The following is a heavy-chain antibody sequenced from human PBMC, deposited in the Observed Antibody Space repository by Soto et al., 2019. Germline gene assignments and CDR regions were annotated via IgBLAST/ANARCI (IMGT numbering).Heavy chain of an antibody. D-gene: IGHD6-13*01. CDR3: AKTEAAGPGRCYFYYMDG. Sequence: EVQLLESGGGLVQPGGSLRLSCAASGFTFSSYSMSWVRQAPGKGLEWVSTISGSGGSTSYADSVKGRFTSSRDNPKNTLDVPMNSLRAEDTAVYYCAKTEAAGPGRCYFYYMDGLGKWTRVTVCS. CDR2: ISGSGGST. V-gene: IGHV3-23*01. CDR1: GFTFSSYS. J-gene: IGHJ6*03.